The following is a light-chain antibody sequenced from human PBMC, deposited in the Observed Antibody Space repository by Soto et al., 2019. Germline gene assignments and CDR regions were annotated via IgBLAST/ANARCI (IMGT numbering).Light chain of an antibody. V-gene: IGLV2-14*01. CDR2: EVS. CDR1: SSDVGGYNY. Sequence: QSAVTQPASVSGSPGQSITISCTGTSSDVGGYNYVSWYQQHPGKAPKLMIYEVSNRPSGVSNRFSGSKSGGTATLTISRVEAGDEADYYCQVWDSRDDHRVFGGGTKLTVL. J-gene: IGLJ2*01. CDR3: QVWDSRDDHRV.